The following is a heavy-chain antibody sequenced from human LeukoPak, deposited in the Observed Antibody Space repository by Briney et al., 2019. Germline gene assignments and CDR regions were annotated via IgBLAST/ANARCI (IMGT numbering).Heavy chain of an antibody. V-gene: IGHV1-46*01. D-gene: IGHD6-19*01. CDR2: INPSGGST. J-gene: IGHJ6*02. Sequence: VSVKVSCKASGYTFTSYYMHWVRQAPGQGLEWMGIINPSGGSTSYAQKFQGRVTMTRDTSTSTVYMELSSLRSEDTAVYYCARVGDPLAVAGMGISSGRGMDVWGQGTTVTV. CDR3: ARVGDPLAVAGMGISSGRGMDV. CDR1: GYTFTSYY.